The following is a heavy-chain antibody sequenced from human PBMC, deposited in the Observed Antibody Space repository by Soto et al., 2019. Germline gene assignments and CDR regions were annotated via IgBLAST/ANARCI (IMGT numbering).Heavy chain of an antibody. V-gene: IGHV4-59*01. CDR1: GGSISNYY. J-gene: IGHJ4*02. CDR2: IYYSGST. D-gene: IGHD2-21*02. Sequence: SETLSLTCTVSGGSISNYYWTWIRQPPGKGLEWIGYIYYSGSTNYNPSLKSRVTISVDTSKNQFSLKLSSVTAADTAVYYCARGARGGDFGLDYWGQGTLVTVSS. CDR3: ARGARGGDFGLDY.